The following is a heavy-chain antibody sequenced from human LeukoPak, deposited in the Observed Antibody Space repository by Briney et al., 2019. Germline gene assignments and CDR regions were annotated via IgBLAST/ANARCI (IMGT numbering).Heavy chain of an antibody. CDR1: GYTFTSYY. Sequence: ASVKVSCRASGYTFTSYYMHWVRQAPGQGLEWMGIINPSGGSTSYAQKFQGRVTMTRDTSTSTAYMELRSLTSDDTAVYYCAREPREGKGAFDIWGQGTMVTVSS. CDR3: AREPREGKGAFDI. J-gene: IGHJ3*02. D-gene: IGHD1-26*01. V-gene: IGHV1-46*01. CDR2: INPSGGST.